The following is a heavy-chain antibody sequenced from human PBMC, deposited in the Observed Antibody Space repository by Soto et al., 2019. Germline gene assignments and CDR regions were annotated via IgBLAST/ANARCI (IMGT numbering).Heavy chain of an antibody. CDR3: ARDSSSWRDAFDI. J-gene: IGHJ3*02. D-gene: IGHD6-13*01. Sequence: GGSLRLSCAASGFTFSSDWMSWVRQAPGKGLEWVANIKQDGSEKYYVDSVKGRFTISRDNAKNSLYLQMNSLRAEDTAVYYYARDSSSWRDAFDIWGQGTMVTVS. V-gene: IGHV3-7*01. CDR1: GFTFSSDW. CDR2: IKQDGSEK.